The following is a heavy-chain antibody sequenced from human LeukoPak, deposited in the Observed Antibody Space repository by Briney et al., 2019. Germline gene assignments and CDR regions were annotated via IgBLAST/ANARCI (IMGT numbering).Heavy chain of an antibody. J-gene: IGHJ4*02. CDR3: ARDHGEEDIVVVPAALFDY. CDR2: IIPILGIA. D-gene: IGHD2-2*01. V-gene: IGHV1-69*04. CDR1: GGTFSSYA. Sequence: AASVKVSCKASGGTFSSYAISWVRQAPGQGLEWMGRIIPILGIANYAQKLQGRVTTTTDTSTSTAYMELRSLRSDDTAVYYCARDHGEEDIVVVPAALFDYWGQGTLVTVSS.